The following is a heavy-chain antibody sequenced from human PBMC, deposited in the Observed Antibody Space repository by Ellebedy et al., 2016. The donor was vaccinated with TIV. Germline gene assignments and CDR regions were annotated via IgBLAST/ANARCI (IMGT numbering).Heavy chain of an antibody. Sequence: GESLKISCAASGFTFSSYWMHWVRQAPGKGLVWVSRINSDGSSTSYADSVKGRFTISRDNAKNTLHLQMNSLRAEDTGVYYCVRGYAMEVWGQGTTVTVSS. V-gene: IGHV3-74*01. CDR2: INSDGSST. CDR1: GFTFSSYW. CDR3: VRGYAMEV. J-gene: IGHJ6*02.